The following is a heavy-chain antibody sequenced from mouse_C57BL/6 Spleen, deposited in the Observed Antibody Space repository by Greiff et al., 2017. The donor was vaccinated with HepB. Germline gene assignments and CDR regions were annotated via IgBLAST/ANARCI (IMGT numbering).Heavy chain of an antibody. J-gene: IGHJ2*01. V-gene: IGHV1-50*01. CDR1: GYTFTSYW. D-gene: IGHD2-4*01. CDR2: IDPSDSYT. CDR3: ASYDYDEGY. Sequence: QVQLQQPGAELVKPGASVKLSCKASGYTFTSYWMQWVKQRPGQGLEWIGEIDPSDSYTNYNQKFKGKATLTVDTSSSTAYMQLSSLTSEDSAVYYCASYDYDEGYWGQSTTLTVAS.